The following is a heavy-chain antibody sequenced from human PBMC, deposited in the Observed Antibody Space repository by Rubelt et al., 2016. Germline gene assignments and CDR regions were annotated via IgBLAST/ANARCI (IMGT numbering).Heavy chain of an antibody. CDR3: ARPSDYGDYIGY. CDR1: GESFSGYY. J-gene: IGHJ4*02. Sequence: QVQLQQWGSGLLKPSETLSLTCAVYGESFSGYYWTWIRQPPGKGMEWIGESNVRGSTNYNPSLKSRDTISVDTSKNQFSLNLNVVAAADTAVYYCARPSDYGDYIGYWGRGTPVTVSS. V-gene: IGHV4-34*01. D-gene: IGHD4-17*01. CDR2: SNVRGST.